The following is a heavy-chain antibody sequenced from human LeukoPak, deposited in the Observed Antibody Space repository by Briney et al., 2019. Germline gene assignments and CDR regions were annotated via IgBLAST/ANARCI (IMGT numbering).Heavy chain of an antibody. D-gene: IGHD5-12*01. CDR1: GGSMSIGGDY. CDR3: ARAPRYRYFDY. Sequence: PSETLSLTCDVSGGSMSIGGDYWSWIRQHLGKGLEWVGYIYYSGGTYFNPSLKSRLSISVDTSKNQFFLNLSSVTAADTAVYYCARAPRYRYFDYWGPGILVTVSS. CDR2: IYYSGGT. J-gene: IGHJ4*02. V-gene: IGHV4-31*11.